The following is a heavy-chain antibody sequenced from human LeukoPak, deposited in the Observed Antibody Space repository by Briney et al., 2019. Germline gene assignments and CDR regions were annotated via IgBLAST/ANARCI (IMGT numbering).Heavy chain of an antibody. Sequence: PGGSLRLSCAASGFTFSSYAMSWVRQAPGKGLEWVSAISGSGGSTYYADSVKGRFTISRDNSKNTLYLQMNSLRAEDTAVYYCAKVLDSYYYDSSGYQAQPIFDYWGQGTLVTVSS. V-gene: IGHV3-23*01. CDR3: AKVLDSYYYDSSGYQAQPIFDY. J-gene: IGHJ4*02. CDR2: ISGSGGST. CDR1: GFTFSSYA. D-gene: IGHD3-22*01.